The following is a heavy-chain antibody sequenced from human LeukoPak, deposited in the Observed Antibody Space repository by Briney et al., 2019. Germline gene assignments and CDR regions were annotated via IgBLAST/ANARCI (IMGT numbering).Heavy chain of an antibody. CDR1: GFTFSDYY. J-gene: IGHJ4*02. D-gene: IGHD2-2*01. V-gene: IGHV3-11*04. CDR2: ISSSGSTI. CDR3: ARDRPRYCGRTSCPVDY. Sequence: GGSLRLSCAASGFTFSDYYMSWIRQAPGKGLEWVAYISSSGSTIYYADSVKGRFTISRDNAKNSLYLQMNSLRAEDTAVYYCARDRPRYCGRTSCPVDYWGQGILVTVAS.